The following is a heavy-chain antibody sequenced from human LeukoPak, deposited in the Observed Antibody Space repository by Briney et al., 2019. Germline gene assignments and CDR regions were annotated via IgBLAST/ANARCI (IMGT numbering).Heavy chain of an antibody. J-gene: IGHJ4*02. V-gene: IGHV4-59*01. D-gene: IGHD3-10*02. Sequence: PSETLSLTCTVPGGSISSYYWSWIRQPPGKGLEWIGYIYYSGSTNYNPSLKSRVTISVDTSKNQFSLKLSSVTAADTAVYYCATLVRELHALDYWGQGTLVTVFS. CDR1: GGSISSYY. CDR2: IYYSGST. CDR3: ATLVRELHALDY.